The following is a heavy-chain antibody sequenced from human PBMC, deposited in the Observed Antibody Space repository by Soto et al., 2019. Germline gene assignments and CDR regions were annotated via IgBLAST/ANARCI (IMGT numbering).Heavy chain of an antibody. CDR1: GGSISSGGYY. Sequence: QVQLQESGPGLVKPSQTLSLTCTVSGGSISSGGYYWSWIRQHPGKGLEWIGYIYYRGSTYYTPALKSRVTRSVDTSKNQFALKLSSVTAADTAVYYCARGVNYYDSSGYYYPIYYFDYWGQGTLVTVSS. CDR3: ARGVNYYDSSGYYYPIYYFDY. D-gene: IGHD3-22*01. V-gene: IGHV4-31*03. CDR2: IYYRGST. J-gene: IGHJ4*02.